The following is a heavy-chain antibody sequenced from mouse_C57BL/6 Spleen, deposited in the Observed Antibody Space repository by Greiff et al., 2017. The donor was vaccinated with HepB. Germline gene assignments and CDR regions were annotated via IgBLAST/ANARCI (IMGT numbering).Heavy chain of an antibody. D-gene: IGHD1-1*01. V-gene: IGHV1-59*01. CDR2: IDPSDSYT. J-gene: IGHJ3*01. Sequence: QVQLKQPGAELVRPGTSVKLSCKASGYTFTSYWMHWVKQRPGQGLEWIGVIDPSDSYTNYNQKFKGKATLTVDTSSSTAYMQLSSLTSEDSAVYYCARSRNYYGSSPAWFAYWGQGTLVTVSA. CDR1: GYTFTSYW. CDR3: ARSRNYYGSSPAWFAY.